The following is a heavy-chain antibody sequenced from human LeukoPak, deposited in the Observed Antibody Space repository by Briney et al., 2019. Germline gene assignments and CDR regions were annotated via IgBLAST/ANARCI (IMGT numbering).Heavy chain of an antibody. J-gene: IGHJ4*02. CDR3: ARQVITMIVVADFDY. V-gene: IGHV4-34*01. CDR2: INESGST. D-gene: IGHD3-22*01. Sequence: SETLSLTCGVSGGSFSGYYWSWIRQSPGKGLEWIGEINESGSTDYNPSLMSRVTISLDTSKNQFSLQLSSVTAADTAVYYCARQVITMIVVADFDYWGQGTLVTVSS. CDR1: GGSFSGYY.